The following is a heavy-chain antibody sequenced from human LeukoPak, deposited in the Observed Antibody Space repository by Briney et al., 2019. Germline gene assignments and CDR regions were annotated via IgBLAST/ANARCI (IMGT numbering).Heavy chain of an antibody. CDR3: AKDIQPPAAAEPLPFDY. D-gene: IGHD6-13*01. Sequence: PGRSLRLSCAASGFTFSSYGMHWVRQAPGKGLEWVAVIWYDGSNKYYADSVKGRFTISRDNSKNTLYLQMNSLRAEDTAVYYCAKDIQPPAAAEPLPFDYWGQGTLVTVSS. CDR2: IWYDGSNK. J-gene: IGHJ4*02. V-gene: IGHV3-33*06. CDR1: GFTFSSYG.